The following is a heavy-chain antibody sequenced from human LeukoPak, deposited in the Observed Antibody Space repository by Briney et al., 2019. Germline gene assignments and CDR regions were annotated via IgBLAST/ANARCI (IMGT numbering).Heavy chain of an antibody. CDR2: IYWNDDK. CDR1: GCDRGTGGGG. D-gene: IGHD3-3*01. CDR3: AHSVRTSKWSYWYFDL. J-gene: IGHJ2*01. Sequence: SGPTLVKPTQTLTLTGTFAGCDRGTGGGGGGGIRQAPGKALEGLPLIYWNDDKRYSPSLKSRLTITKDTSKNQVVLTMTNMDPVDTATYYCAHSVRTSKWSYWYFDLWGRGTLVTVSS. V-gene: IGHV2-5*01.